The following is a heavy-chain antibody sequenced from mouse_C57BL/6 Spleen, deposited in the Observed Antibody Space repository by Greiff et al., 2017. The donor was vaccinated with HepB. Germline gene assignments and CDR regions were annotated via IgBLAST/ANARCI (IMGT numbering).Heavy chain of an antibody. CDR1: GFNIKDDY. D-gene: IGHD2-10*02. CDR3: TRGEVYGNYGY. V-gene: IGHV14-4*01. J-gene: IGHJ2*01. Sequence: VQLQQSGAELVRPGASVKLSCTASGFNIKDDYMHWVKQRPEQGLEWIGWIDPENGDTEYASKFQGKATITADTSSNTAYLQLSSLTSEDTAVYYCTRGEVYGNYGYWGQGTTLTVSS. CDR2: IDPENGDT.